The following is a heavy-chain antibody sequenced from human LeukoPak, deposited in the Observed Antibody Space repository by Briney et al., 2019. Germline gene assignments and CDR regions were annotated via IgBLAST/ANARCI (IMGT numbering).Heavy chain of an antibody. D-gene: IGHD1-1*01. CDR1: GFTFSDYY. CDR2: ISSSGSTI. CDR3: ASHTLQGPYYYYMDV. V-gene: IGHV3-11*01. J-gene: IGHJ6*03. Sequence: GRSLRLSCAASGFTFSDYYMSWIRQAPGKGLEWVSYISSSGSTIYYADSVKGRFTISRDNAKNSLYLQMNSLRAEDTAVYYCASHTLQGPYYYYMDVWGKGTTVTISS.